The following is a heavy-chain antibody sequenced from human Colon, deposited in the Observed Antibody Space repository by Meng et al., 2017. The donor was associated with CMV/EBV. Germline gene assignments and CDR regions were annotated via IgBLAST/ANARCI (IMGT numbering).Heavy chain of an antibody. D-gene: IGHD2-2*01. CDR3: TRGFPGGYYAVFSDS. V-gene: IGHV4-59*01. CDR2: VHYRGST. CDR1: GDSMSGYY. J-gene: IGHJ4*02. Sequence: SETLSLTCTVSGDSMSGYYWTWIRQSPGKRLEWIGYVHYRGSTSYNPSLKSRVTMSIDTSKNQFFLNLNSVTAADTAVYYCTRGFPGGYYAVFSDSWGQGTLVTVSS.